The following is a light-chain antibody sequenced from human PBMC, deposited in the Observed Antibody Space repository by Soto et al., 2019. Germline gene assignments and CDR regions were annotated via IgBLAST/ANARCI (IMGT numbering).Light chain of an antibody. CDR2: KAS. CDR1: QNIISW. Sequence: DIQMTQSPSTLSASVGDRVTITCRASQNIISWLAWYQQKPGKAPKLLTYKASSLESGVPSRFSGSGSGTEFTLTINSLQPDDFATYYCPQHISLPHTFGQGTKLEIK. V-gene: IGKV1-5*03. CDR3: PQHISLPHT. J-gene: IGKJ2*01.